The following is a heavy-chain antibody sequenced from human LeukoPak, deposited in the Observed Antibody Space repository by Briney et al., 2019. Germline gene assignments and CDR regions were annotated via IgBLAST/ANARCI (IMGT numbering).Heavy chain of an antibody. Sequence: SETLSLTCTVSGYSISSGYYWGWIRQPPGKGLEWIGSIYHSGSTYYNPSLKSRVTISVDTSKNQFSLKLSSVTAADTAVYYCARVSSGWYLGGDYWGQGALVTVSS. V-gene: IGHV4-38-2*02. D-gene: IGHD6-19*01. CDR3: ARVSSGWYLGGDY. CDR2: IYHSGST. CDR1: GYSISSGYY. J-gene: IGHJ4*02.